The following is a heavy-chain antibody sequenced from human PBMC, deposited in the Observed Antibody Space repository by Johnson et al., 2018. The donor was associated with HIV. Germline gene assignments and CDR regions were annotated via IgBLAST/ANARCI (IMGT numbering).Heavy chain of an antibody. V-gene: IGHV3-9*01. CDR1: GFTFNDYA. D-gene: IGHD3-22*01. CDR3: AKGSDYYDSSDYSSDAFDI. J-gene: IGHJ3*02. Sequence: VQLVESGGGLVQPGRSLRLSCAASGFTFNDYAMHWVRQGPGKGLEWVSGISWNSGRIGYGNSMKGRFTISRDNAKNSLYLQMNSLRPEDTALYYCAKGSDYYDSSDYSSDAFDIWGQGTMVIVSS. CDR2: ISWNSGRI.